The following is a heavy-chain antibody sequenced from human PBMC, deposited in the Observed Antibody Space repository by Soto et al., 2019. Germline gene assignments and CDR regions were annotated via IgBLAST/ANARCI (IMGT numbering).Heavy chain of an antibody. V-gene: IGHV3-21*01. CDR1: GFTFTRYS. CDR2: ISSTTNYI. Sequence: GGSLRLSCAASGFTFTRYSMNWVRQAPGKGLEWVSSISSTTNYIYYADSMKGRFTVSRDNTKNSVYLDMNSLSAEDTAVYYCARESEDLTSNFDYWGQGTLVTVSS. J-gene: IGHJ4*02. CDR3: ARESEDLTSNFDY.